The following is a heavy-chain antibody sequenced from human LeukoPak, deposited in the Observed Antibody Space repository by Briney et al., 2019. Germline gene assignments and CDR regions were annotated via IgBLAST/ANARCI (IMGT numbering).Heavy chain of an antibody. CDR1: GFTFSSYD. CDR3: AKGRSSGWYYFDS. V-gene: IGHV3-23*01. Sequence: GGSLRLSCAASGFTFSSYDMSWVRQAPGKGLEWVSAISGSGVTTYQADSVKGRFAIFRDSSKSTLLLQMNSLRAEDTAVYYCAKGRSSGWYYFDSWGQGTLVTVSS. D-gene: IGHD6-19*01. CDR2: ISGSGVTT. J-gene: IGHJ4*02.